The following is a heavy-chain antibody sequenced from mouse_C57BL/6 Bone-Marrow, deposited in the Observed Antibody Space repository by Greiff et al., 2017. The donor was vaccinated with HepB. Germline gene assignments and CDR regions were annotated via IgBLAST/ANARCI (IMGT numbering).Heavy chain of an antibody. CDR2: IYPGSGNT. CDR1: GYTFTDYY. Sequence: QVQLQQSGAELVRPGASVKLSCKASGYTFTDYYINWVKQRPGQGLEWIARIYPGSGNTYYNEKFKGKATLTAEKSSSTAYMQLSSLTSEDSAVYVCARYGYYGREAMDYWGQGTSVTVSS. J-gene: IGHJ4*01. V-gene: IGHV1-76*01. CDR3: ARYGYYGREAMDY. D-gene: IGHD1-1*01.